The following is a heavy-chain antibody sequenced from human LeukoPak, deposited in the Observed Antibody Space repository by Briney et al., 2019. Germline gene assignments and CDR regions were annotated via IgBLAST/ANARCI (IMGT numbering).Heavy chain of an antibody. D-gene: IGHD3-10*01. CDR2: IKQDGSEK. Sequence: GGSLRLSCAASGFTFSSYWMSWVRQAPGKGLEWVANIKQDGSEKYYVDSVKGRFTISSDNAKNSLYLQMNSLRAEDTAVYYCARERGSKCFDYWGQGTLVTVSS. CDR3: ARERGSKCFDY. J-gene: IGHJ4*02. CDR1: GFTFSSYW. V-gene: IGHV3-7*01.